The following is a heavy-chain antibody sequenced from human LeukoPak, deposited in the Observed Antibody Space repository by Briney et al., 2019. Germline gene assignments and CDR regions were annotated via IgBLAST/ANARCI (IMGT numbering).Heavy chain of an antibody. CDR3: ARDSVRITMVRGVLGYFDY. J-gene: IGHJ4*02. CDR1: GYTFTSYA. D-gene: IGHD3-10*01. CDR2: INAGNGNT. Sequence: GASVKVSCKASGYTFTSYAMHWVRQAPGQRLEWMGWINAGNGNTKYSQEFQGRVTITRDTSASTAYMELRSLRSDDTAVYYCARDSVRITMVRGVLGYFDYWGQGTLVTVSS. V-gene: IGHV1-3*01.